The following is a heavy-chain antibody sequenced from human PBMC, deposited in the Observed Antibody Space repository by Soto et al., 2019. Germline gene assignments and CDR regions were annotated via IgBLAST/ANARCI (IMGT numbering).Heavy chain of an antibody. D-gene: IGHD3-22*01. CDR1: GGTFSTYT. V-gene: IGHV1-69*01. J-gene: IGHJ5*02. Sequence: QVQLVQSGAEVKKPGSSVKVSCKASGGTFSTYTITWVRQAPGQGLQWMGGIIPIFGTANYPQKFQVRVTITADESTSTAYMELSSLRSEDTAIYYCARSLDSSGYWNNYFDPWGQGTLVTVSS. CDR2: IIPIFGTA. CDR3: ARSLDSSGYWNNYFDP.